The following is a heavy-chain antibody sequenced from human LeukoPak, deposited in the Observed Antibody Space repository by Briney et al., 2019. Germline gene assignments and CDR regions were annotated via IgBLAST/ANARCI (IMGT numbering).Heavy chain of an antibody. CDR3: STDPPGT. CDR2: IKGKAEGVTT. D-gene: IGHD3-10*01. V-gene: IGHV3-15*01. CDR1: GFTFSKEW. Sequence: GGSLRLSCAVSGFTFSKEWMSWVRQAPGKGLEWIGRIKGKAEGVTTDYAAVVKGRFIISRDDSISTLYLQMNSLTTDDTGVYYCSTDPPGTWGQGTLVTVSS. J-gene: IGHJ4*02.